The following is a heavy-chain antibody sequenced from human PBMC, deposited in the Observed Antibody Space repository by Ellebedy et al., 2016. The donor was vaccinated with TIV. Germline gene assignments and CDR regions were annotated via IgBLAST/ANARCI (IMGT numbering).Heavy chain of an antibody. CDR1: GFTFSSYG. CDR3: TSEGPCGYGDSCQFDF. Sequence: GESLKISXAASGFTFSSYGMHCVRQAPGKGLEWLGRIKSKVEGETTDYAAPVKGRFSISRDGSKDTLYLQMNSLKTEDTAVYYCTSEGPCGYGDSCQFDFWGQGTLVTVSS. D-gene: IGHD4-17*01. CDR2: IKSKVEGETT. V-gene: IGHV3-15*01. J-gene: IGHJ4*02.